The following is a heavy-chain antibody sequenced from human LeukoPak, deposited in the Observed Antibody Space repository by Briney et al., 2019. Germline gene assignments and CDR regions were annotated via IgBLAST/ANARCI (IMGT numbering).Heavy chain of an antibody. Sequence: PSETLSLTCAVYGGSFSGYYWSWIRQPPGKGLEWIGEINHSGSTNYNPSLESRVTISVDTSKNQLSLKLTSATAADTSVYYCARHSGLRSPFDPWGQGTLVTVSS. CDR1: GGSFSGYY. CDR2: INHSGST. V-gene: IGHV4-34*01. CDR3: ARHSGLRSPFDP. J-gene: IGHJ5*02. D-gene: IGHD3-3*01.